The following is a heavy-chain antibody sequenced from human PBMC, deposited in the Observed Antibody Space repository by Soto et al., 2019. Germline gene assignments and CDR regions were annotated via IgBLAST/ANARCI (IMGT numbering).Heavy chain of an antibody. J-gene: IGHJ4*02. Sequence: SETLSLTCTVFGGSVSSYYWSWIRQSPGKGLEWIGYIYYSGSTKYKPSLKSRVTISVDTSKNQFSLQLSSATAADTAVYYCARINYFDSSGYYTFDYWGQGTLVTVSS. CDR2: IYYSGST. D-gene: IGHD3-22*01. CDR3: ARINYFDSSGYYTFDY. V-gene: IGHV4-59*02. CDR1: GGSVSSYY.